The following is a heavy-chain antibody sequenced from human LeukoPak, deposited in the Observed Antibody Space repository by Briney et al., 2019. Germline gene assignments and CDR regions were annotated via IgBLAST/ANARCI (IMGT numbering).Heavy chain of an antibody. CDR3: AGADWNYEKPFDY. D-gene: IGHD1-7*01. Sequence: ASVKVSCKASGYTFTGYYIHWVRQAPGQGLEWMGIINPSGGSTSYAQKFQGRVTMTRDTSTSTVYMELSSLRSEDTAVYYCAGADWNYEKPFDYWGQGTLVTVSS. J-gene: IGHJ4*02. V-gene: IGHV1-46*01. CDR1: GYTFTGYY. CDR2: INPSGGST.